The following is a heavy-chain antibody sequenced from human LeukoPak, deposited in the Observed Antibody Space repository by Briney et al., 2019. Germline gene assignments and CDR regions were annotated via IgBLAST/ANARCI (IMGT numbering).Heavy chain of an antibody. CDR3: ARGTMFPYYFDY. J-gene: IGHJ4*02. Sequence: GGSLRLSCAASGFTFSNYWMNWVRQAPGKGLEWVANIKQDGSEKNYVDSVKGRFTISRDNARNSLYLQMNSLRAEDTAVYYCARGTMFPYYFDYWGQGTLVTVSS. V-gene: IGHV3-7*01. CDR1: GFTFSNYW. CDR2: IKQDGSEK. D-gene: IGHD3-10*02.